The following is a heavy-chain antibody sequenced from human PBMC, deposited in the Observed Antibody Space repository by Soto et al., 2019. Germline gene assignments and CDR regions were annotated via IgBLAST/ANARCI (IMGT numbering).Heavy chain of an antibody. Sequence: PGGSLRLSCAASGFTFSSYWMSWVRQAAGKGREWVANIKQDGSEKYYVDSVKGRFTISRDTAKNSLYLQMNSPRAEDTAVYYCARDYKRGYDSDFDYWGQGTLVTVSS. CDR1: GFTFSSYW. CDR2: IKQDGSEK. V-gene: IGHV3-7*03. CDR3: ARDYKRGYDSDFDY. J-gene: IGHJ4*02. D-gene: IGHD5-12*01.